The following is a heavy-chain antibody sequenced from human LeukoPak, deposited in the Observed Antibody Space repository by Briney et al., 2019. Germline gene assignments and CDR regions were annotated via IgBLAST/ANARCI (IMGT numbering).Heavy chain of an antibody. CDR3: ARHLSYGSGSYYNFGY. CDR2: ISSSGTTI. CDR1: GFTFSSYE. V-gene: IGHV3-48*03. D-gene: IGHD3-10*01. J-gene: IGHJ4*02. Sequence: GGSLRPSCAASGFTFSSYEMNWVRRAPGKGLEWVSYISSSGTTIYYADSVKGRFTISRDNAKDSLYLQMNSLRAEDTAVYYCARHLSYGSGSYYNFGYWGQGTLVTVSS.